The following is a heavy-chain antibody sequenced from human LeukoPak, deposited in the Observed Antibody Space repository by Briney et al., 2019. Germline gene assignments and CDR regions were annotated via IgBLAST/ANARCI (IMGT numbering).Heavy chain of an antibody. CDR3: AKDRKQWLVRGAFDI. V-gene: IGHV3-21*01. CDR2: ITSSSSYI. Sequence: PGGSLRLSCAASGFTFSAYTMNWVRQAPGKGLEWVSSITSSSSYIYYADSVKGRFTISRDNAKNSLYLQMNSLRAEDTAVYYCAKDRKQWLVRGAFDIWGQGTMVTVSS. CDR1: GFTFSAYT. D-gene: IGHD6-19*01. J-gene: IGHJ3*02.